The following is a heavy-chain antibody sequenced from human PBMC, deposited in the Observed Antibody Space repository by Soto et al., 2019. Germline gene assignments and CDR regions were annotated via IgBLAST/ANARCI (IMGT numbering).Heavy chain of an antibody. CDR2: ISYDGSNK. J-gene: IGHJ4*02. D-gene: IGHD6-13*01. CDR1: GFTFSSYG. CDR3: ANELVAAAQGGLSNY. Sequence: PGGSLRLSCAASGFTFSSYGMHWVRQAPGKGLEWVAVISYDGSNKYYADSVKGRFTISRDNSKNTLYLQMNSLRAEDTAVYYCANELVAAAQGGLSNYWGQGTLVTVSS. V-gene: IGHV3-30*18.